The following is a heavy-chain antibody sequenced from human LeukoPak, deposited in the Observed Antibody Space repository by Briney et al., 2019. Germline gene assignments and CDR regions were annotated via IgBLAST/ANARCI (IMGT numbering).Heavy chain of an antibody. CDR1: GYSFTSYW. Sequence: GESPKISCKGPGYSFTSYWIGWVRQMPGKGLEWMGIIYPGDSDTRYSPSFQGQVTISADKSISTAYLQWSSLKASDTAMYYCARLYYYDSSGYYAEAYYFDYWGQGTLVTVSS. CDR3: ARLYYYDSSGYYAEAYYFDY. V-gene: IGHV5-51*01. J-gene: IGHJ4*02. D-gene: IGHD3-22*01. CDR2: IYPGDSDT.